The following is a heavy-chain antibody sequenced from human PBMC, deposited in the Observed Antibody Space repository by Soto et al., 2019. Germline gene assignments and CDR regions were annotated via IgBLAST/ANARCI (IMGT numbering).Heavy chain of an antibody. CDR1: GYTFTSYG. D-gene: IGHD5-18*01. CDR3: ASAYSYGYLSGMDV. Sequence: VKVSCKASGYTFTSYGISWVRQAPGQGLEWMGWISAYNGNTNYAQKLQGRVTMTTDTSTSTAYMELRSLRSDDTAVYYCASAYSYGYLSGMDVWGQGTTVTVSS. CDR2: ISAYNGNT. V-gene: IGHV1-18*01. J-gene: IGHJ6*02.